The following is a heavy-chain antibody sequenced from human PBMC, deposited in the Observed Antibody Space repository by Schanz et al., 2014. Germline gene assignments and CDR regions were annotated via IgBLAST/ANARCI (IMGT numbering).Heavy chain of an antibody. CDR2: INPNNGAT. D-gene: IGHD2-21*01. J-gene: IGHJ4*02. Sequence: QVRLVQSGAEVKKPGASVKVSCKASGYTFIDYSLHWVRQAPGQGLEWMGQINPNNGATIYAQKLQARVTMTRDTSISSAYMELSRWRSDDTAVYCFARGLVCYIDFWGQGTLVAVSS. CDR3: ARGLVCYIDF. V-gene: IGHV1-2*06. CDR1: GYTFIDYS.